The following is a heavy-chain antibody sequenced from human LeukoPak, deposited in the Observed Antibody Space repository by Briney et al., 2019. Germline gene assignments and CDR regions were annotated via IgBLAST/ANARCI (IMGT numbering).Heavy chain of an antibody. CDR3: ARVGLWDALDY. V-gene: IGHV1-2*02. D-gene: IGHD4/OR15-4a*01. J-gene: IGHJ4*02. Sequence: ASVKVSCQASGYTFTGYYMHWVRQAPGQRLECMGWINPNSGGTNYAQKFQGRVTMTRDTSISTAYMELSRLRSDDTAVYYCARVGLWDALDYWGQGTLVTVSS. CDR2: INPNSGGT. CDR1: GYTFTGYY.